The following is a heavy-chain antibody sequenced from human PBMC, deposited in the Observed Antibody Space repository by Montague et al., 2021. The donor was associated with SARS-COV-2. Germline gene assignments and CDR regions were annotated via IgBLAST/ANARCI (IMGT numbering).Heavy chain of an antibody. D-gene: IGHD3-10*01. CDR1: GGSISSDSFY. J-gene: IGHJ3*02. V-gene: IGHV4-39*01. CDR2: IYHSGGT. CDR3: ARRPGTFGAAFDI. Sequence: LVKPTQTLTLTCTVSGGSISSDSFYWGWLRQPPGKGLEWIGLIYHSGGTYNGPSLKRRFSISVDTSKNQFSLKVTSVTAADTAVYYCARRPGTFGAAFDIWGLGTMVTVSS.